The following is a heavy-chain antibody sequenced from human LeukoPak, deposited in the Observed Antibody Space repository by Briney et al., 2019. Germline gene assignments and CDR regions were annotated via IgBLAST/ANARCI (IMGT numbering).Heavy chain of an antibody. J-gene: IGHJ4*02. Sequence: ASVNVSCKASGYTFTGHYIHWVRQAPGQGPDWMGWINHNSGGTYYAPKFKGRVTMTRDTSISTTYMELNTLRSDDTAMYYCARGGPKPIMGAADCWGQGTLVTVSS. V-gene: IGHV1-2*02. D-gene: IGHD1-26*01. CDR1: GYTFTGHY. CDR2: INHNSGGT. CDR3: ARGGPKPIMGAADC.